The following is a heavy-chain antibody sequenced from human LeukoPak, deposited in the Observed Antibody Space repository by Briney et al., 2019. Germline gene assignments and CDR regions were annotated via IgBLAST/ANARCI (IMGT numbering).Heavy chain of an antibody. CDR2: IYYSGST. D-gene: IGHD3-22*01. V-gene: IGHV4-61*08. CDR1: GGSISSSGYY. Sequence: SETLSLTCTVSGGSISSSGYYWGWIRQPPGKGLEWIGYIYYSGSTNNNPSLKSRVTLSVDTSKNQFSLKLSSVTAADTAVYYCARVRGAYDSSGYTGYFDYWGQGTLVTVSS. J-gene: IGHJ4*02. CDR3: ARVRGAYDSSGYTGYFDY.